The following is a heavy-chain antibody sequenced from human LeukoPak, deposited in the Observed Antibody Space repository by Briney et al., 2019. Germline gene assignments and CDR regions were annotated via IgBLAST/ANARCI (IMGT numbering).Heavy chain of an antibody. CDR3: ARDWYCSSTSCYRYYGMDV. D-gene: IGHD2-2*01. J-gene: IGHJ6*02. CDR2: IKQDGSEK. V-gene: IGHV3-7*01. Sequence: GGSLRLSCAASGFTFSSYWMSWVRQAPGKGLEWVANIKQDGSEKYYVDSVKGRFTISRDNAKNSLYLQMNSLRAEDTAVYCCARDWYCSSTSCYRYYGMDVWGQGTTVTVSS. CDR1: GFTFSSYW.